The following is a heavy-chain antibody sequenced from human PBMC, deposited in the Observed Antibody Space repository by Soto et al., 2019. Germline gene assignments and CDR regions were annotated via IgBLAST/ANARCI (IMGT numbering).Heavy chain of an antibody. CDR1: GFSLSTRGVG. D-gene: IGHD5-18*01. V-gene: IGHV2-5*02. CDR3: AHRPRGYSYHFAY. J-gene: IGHJ4*02. CDR2: LYWDDDK. Sequence: QITLKESGPTLVKPTQTLTLTCTFSGFSLSTRGVGVGWIRQPPGKALEWLALLYWDDDKGYSPSLKSRLTITTDTSKNQVVLTVTNMDPVDTATYYCAHRPRGYSYHFAYWGQGTLVTVSS.